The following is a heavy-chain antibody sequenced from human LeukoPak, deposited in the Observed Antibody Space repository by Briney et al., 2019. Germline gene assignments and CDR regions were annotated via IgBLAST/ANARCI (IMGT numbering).Heavy chain of an antibody. Sequence: PGGSLRLSCAASGFTFSSYAMSWVRQAPGKGLEWVSAIRGSGGSTYYADSVKGRFTISRDNSKNTLYLQMNSLRAEDTVVYYCAKLLVGNLDYWGQGTLVPVSS. J-gene: IGHJ4*02. D-gene: IGHD1-26*01. V-gene: IGHV3-23*01. CDR1: GFTFSSYA. CDR2: IRGSGGST. CDR3: AKLLVGNLDY.